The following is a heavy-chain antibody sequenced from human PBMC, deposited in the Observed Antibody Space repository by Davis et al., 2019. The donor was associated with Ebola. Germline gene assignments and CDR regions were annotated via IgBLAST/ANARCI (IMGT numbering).Heavy chain of an antibody. J-gene: IGHJ6*02. CDR2: IKQDGSEK. CDR3: TRIMITFGGVIVDYYYYYGMDV. V-gene: IGHV3-7*03. CDR1: GFTFSNAW. Sequence: GESLKISCAASGFTFSNAWMSWVRQAPGKGLEWVANIKQDGSEKYYVDSVKGRFTISRDNAKNSLYLQMNSLKTEDTAVYYCTRIMITFGGVIVDYYYYYGMDVWGQGTTVTVSS. D-gene: IGHD3-16*02.